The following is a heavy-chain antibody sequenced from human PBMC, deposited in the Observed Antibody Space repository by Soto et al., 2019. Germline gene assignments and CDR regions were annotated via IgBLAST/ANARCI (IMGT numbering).Heavy chain of an antibody. J-gene: IGHJ4*02. D-gene: IGHD2-21*01. CDR2: IRYDESNK. Sequence: QVQLVESGGGVVQPGRSLRLSCAASGFTFSSYDMHWVRQAPGKGLEWVAVIRYDESNKYYADSVKGRFTISRDRSKHTLYLQMNSLRAEDTAVYYCARDSGDPYYHFDYWGQGTLVTVSS. CDR1: GFTFSSYD. CDR3: ARDSGDPYYHFDY. V-gene: IGHV3-33*01.